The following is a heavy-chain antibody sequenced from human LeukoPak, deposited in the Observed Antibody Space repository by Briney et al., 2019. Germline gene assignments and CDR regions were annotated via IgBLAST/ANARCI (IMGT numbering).Heavy chain of an antibody. Sequence: ASVKVSCKASGYTFTGYYMHWVRQAPGQGLEWMGWINPNSGGTNYAQKFQGRVTMTRGTSVSTAYMELSRLRSDDTAVYYCARDATVTYHNWFDPWGQGTLVTVSS. CDR2: INPNSGGT. D-gene: IGHD4-11*01. CDR3: ARDATVTYHNWFDP. V-gene: IGHV1-2*02. CDR1: GYTFTGYY. J-gene: IGHJ5*02.